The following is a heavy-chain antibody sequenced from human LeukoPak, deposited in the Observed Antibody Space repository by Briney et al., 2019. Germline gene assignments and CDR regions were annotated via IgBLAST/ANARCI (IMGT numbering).Heavy chain of an antibody. D-gene: IGHD6-19*01. CDR3: ARVSSHSGREPGRDAFDI. J-gene: IGHJ3*02. CDR1: GGSISSYY. V-gene: IGHV4-4*07. CDR2: IYTSGST. Sequence: RTSETLSLTCTVSGGSISSYYWSWIRQPTGKGLEWIGRIYTSGSTNYNPSLKSRVTMSVDTSKNQFSLKLSSVTAADTAVYYCARVSSHSGREPGRDAFDIWGQGTMVTVSS.